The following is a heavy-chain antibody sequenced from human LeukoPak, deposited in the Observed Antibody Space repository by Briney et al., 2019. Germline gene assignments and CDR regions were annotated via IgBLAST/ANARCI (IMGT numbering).Heavy chain of an antibody. Sequence: GGSLRLSCAASGFAFSRYGMHWVRQAPGKGLEWVAVISFNAKVSYYADSVRGRFTISRDNSNNMLYLQMESLRAEDTAVYYCAKAAGRGSDILQRISVSRGVNNYMDVWGKGTTVTVSS. CDR2: ISFNAKVS. CDR1: GFAFSRYG. CDR3: AKAAGRGSDILQRISVSRGVNNYMDV. J-gene: IGHJ6*03. V-gene: IGHV3-30*18. D-gene: IGHD3-10*01.